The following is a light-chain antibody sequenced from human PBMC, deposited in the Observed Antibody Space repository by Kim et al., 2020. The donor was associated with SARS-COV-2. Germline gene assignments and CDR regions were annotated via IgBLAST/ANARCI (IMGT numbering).Light chain of an antibody. Sequence: DRVTNTCRACQVFFNYVAWFQQQTETAPKSLIYASSNLQRGVPSRFSGSASGTEFTLTITSLQPEDFATYYCQQYSSYPYSFGQGTKLEI. CDR3: QQYSSYPYS. CDR1: QVFFNY. J-gene: IGKJ2*03. CDR2: ASS. V-gene: IGKV1-16*01.